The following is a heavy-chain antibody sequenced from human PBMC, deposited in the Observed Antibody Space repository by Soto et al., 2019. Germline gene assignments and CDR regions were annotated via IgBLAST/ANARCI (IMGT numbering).Heavy chain of an antibody. Sequence: GGSLRLSCVASGFTLGNYWMHWVRQPPGKGPEWVSSIPNDGSNIYYADSVRGRFTISRDDTNSTLYLQVNSLTVADTAIYYCVRDDPGLGVDYWGQGTLVTVSS. V-gene: IGHV3-74*01. D-gene: IGHD3-16*01. J-gene: IGHJ4*02. CDR2: IPNDGSNI. CDR1: GFTLGNYW. CDR3: VRDDPGLGVDY.